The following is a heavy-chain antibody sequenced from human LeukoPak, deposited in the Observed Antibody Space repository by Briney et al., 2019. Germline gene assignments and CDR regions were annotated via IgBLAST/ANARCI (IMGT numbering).Heavy chain of an antibody. Sequence: SETLSLTCAVYGGSFSGYYWSWIRQPPGKGLEWIGEINHSGSTGYNPSLKSRVTISVDTSKNQFSLKLSSVTAADTAVYYCARRVRGAGWFDPWGQGTLATVSS. J-gene: IGHJ5*02. CDR2: INHSGST. V-gene: IGHV4-34*01. CDR1: GGSFSGYY. CDR3: ARRVRGAGWFDP. D-gene: IGHD1-26*01.